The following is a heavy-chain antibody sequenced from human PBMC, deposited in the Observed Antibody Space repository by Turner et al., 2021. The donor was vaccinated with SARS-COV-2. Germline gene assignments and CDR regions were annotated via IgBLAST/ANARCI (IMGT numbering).Heavy chain of an antibody. J-gene: IGHJ4*02. CDR2: IYNGGRT. D-gene: IGHD3-10*01. CDR3: ARGPHPRGFDY. V-gene: IGHV3-53*02. Sequence: EVQRVATGGGLSQPGGFLRLSCPASGFPVSSNYMSWVRQAPGKGLDWVSVIYNGGRTDYADSVKGRFTISRYNSENALYLQMNSLRAENTAVDYCARGPHPRGFDYWGQGTLVTVSS. CDR1: GFPVSSNY.